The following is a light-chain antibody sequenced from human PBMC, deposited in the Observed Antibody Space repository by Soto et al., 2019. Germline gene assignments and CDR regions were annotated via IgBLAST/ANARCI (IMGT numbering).Light chain of an antibody. CDR1: QSVGGN. Sequence: IMMTQSPTTLSVSTAETATLSCRASQSVGGNLAWYQQKPGQAPRLLNYGASTRATSIPARFTGSGSGTEFTLTISCLHSEDFAVYYCHKYNNWPPNTFGQGTRLGMK. CDR2: GAS. V-gene: IGKV3-15*01. J-gene: IGKJ5*01. CDR3: HKYNNWPPNT.